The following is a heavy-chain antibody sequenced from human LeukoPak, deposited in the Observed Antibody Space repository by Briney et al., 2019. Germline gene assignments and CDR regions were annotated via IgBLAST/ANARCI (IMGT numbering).Heavy chain of an antibody. CDR1: GYTFTGYY. Sequence: GASVKVSCKASGYTFTGYYMHWVRQAPGQGLEWMGWINPNSGGTNYAQKFQGRVNMTRDTSISTAYMELSRLRSDDTAVYYCARELYYYYGMDVWGQGTTVTVSS. CDR2: INPNSGGT. CDR3: ARELYYYYGMDV. V-gene: IGHV1-2*02. J-gene: IGHJ6*02.